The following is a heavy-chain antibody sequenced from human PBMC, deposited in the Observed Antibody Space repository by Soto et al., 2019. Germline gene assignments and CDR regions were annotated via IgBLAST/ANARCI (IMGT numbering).Heavy chain of an antibody. CDR3: ARGATGYDP. Sequence: ASVKVSCKASGYSFSTYVMHWVRQAPGQGLEWMGWINAGNGNTKYSQKFQGRVTITRDTSANTAYMELRSLRSEDTAVYYCARGATGYDPWG. V-gene: IGHV1-3*01. CDR1: GYSFSTYV. J-gene: IGHJ5*02. D-gene: IGHD3-9*01. CDR2: INAGNGNT.